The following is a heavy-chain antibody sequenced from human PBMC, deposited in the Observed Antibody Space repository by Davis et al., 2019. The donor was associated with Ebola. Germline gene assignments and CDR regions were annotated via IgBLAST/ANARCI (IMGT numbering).Heavy chain of an antibody. CDR2: ISAYNGNT. CDR3: ARDRMRGYGSGSYH. J-gene: IGHJ5*02. Sequence: AASVKVSCKASGYIFTSYAMHWVRQAPGQGLEWMGWISAYNGNTNYAQKLQGRVTMTTDTSTSTAYMELRSLRSDDTAVYYCARDRMRGYGSGSYHWGQGTLVTVSS. CDR1: GYIFTSYA. V-gene: IGHV1-18*01. D-gene: IGHD3-10*01.